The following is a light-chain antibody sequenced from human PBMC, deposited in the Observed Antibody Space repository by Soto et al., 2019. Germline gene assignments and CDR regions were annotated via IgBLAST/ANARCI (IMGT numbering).Light chain of an antibody. CDR1: SSHVGPHNS. CDR2: EVT. J-gene: IGLJ1*01. Sequence: QSVLTQPASVSGSPGQSRTISSTGTSSHVGPHNSVSWYQHHPDQVPKLLIYEVTNPASRVSDRFCGSKSGNTASLTISGLQAEDEADYYCSSKRDSSTLFVFGTGTKVTVL. CDR3: SSKRDSSTLFV. V-gene: IGLV2-14*01.